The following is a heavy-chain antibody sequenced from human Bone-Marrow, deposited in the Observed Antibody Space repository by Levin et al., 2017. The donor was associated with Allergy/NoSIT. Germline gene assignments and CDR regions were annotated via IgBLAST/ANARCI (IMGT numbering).Heavy chain of an antibody. CDR2: INFIFGSP. V-gene: IGHV1-69*06. J-gene: IGHJ4*02. Sequence: ASVKVSCKASGGIFNSFGVTWVRQAPGQGLERMGGINFIFGSPTYAQKFQGRITMTADKSTSTAYLELSSLRSDDTAVYFCARGPLGVVYAPYQFDSWGQGTLVTVSS. D-gene: IGHD2-8*02. CDR1: GGIFNSFG. CDR3: ARGPLGVVYAPYQFDS.